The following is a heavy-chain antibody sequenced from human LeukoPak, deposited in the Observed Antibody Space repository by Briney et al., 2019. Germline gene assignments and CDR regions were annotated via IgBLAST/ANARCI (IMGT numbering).Heavy chain of an antibody. V-gene: IGHV3-74*01. CDR1: GFTFSSYW. J-gene: IGHJ4*02. CDR2: INSDGSST. CDR3: ARGIGGSLADY. Sequence: PGGSLRLSCAASGFTFSSYWMHWARQAPGKGLVWVSRINSDGSSTSYADSVKGRFTISRDNAKNTLYLQMNSLRAEDTAVYYCARGIGGSLADYWGQGTLVTVSS. D-gene: IGHD2-15*01.